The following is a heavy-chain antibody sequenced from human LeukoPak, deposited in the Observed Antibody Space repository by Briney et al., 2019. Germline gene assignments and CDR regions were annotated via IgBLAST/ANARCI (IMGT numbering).Heavy chain of an antibody. Sequence: GGSLRLSCAASGFTFDDYAMHWVRQAPGKGLEWVSGISWNSGSIGYADSVKGRFTISRDNAKNSLYLQMNSLRADDTAVYYCARGGSYSSNAFDIWGQGTMVTVSA. D-gene: IGHD1-26*01. V-gene: IGHV3-9*01. CDR1: GFTFDDYA. CDR3: ARGGSYSSNAFDI. J-gene: IGHJ3*02. CDR2: ISWNSGSI.